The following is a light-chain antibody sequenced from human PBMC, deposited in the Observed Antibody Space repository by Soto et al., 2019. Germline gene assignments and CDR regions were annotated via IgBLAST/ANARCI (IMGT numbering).Light chain of an antibody. J-gene: IGKJ1*01. V-gene: IGKV3-11*01. Sequence: EVVLTQSQGTLSLSPGERATLSCRASQSVSNNYLAWYQQKPGQAPRLLIYDASNRATGISARFSGSGSGTDFTLTISSLEPEDFAVYFCQQRSNWRTFGQGTKVDIK. CDR3: QQRSNWRT. CDR2: DAS. CDR1: QSVSNNY.